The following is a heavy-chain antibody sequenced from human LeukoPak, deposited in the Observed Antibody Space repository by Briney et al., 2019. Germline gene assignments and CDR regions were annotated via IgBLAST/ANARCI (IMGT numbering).Heavy chain of an antibody. V-gene: IGHV3-20*04. CDR2: INWNGEST. Sequence: GGSLRLSCATSGFSLDDYDMGWVRQRPGKGLEWVSGINWNGESTVYSDSVRGRFTISRDNAKNSLCLQMTSLRAEDTALYYCARGLRNFDYWGQGTLVTVSS. CDR1: GFSLDDYD. CDR3: ARGLRNFDY. J-gene: IGHJ4*02. D-gene: IGHD2-21*01.